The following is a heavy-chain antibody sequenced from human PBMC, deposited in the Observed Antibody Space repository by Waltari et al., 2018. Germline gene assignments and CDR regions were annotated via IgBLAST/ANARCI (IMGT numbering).Heavy chain of an antibody. CDR1: VGSVSSGS. CDR2: IHSSGYS. J-gene: IGHJ6*03. Sequence: QVQLQESGPGLVQPPETLSLPCAVSVGSVSSGSWSRIRQSAGAGLEWIGRIHSSGYSDYNPSLRSRVGVSVDTSKNHFSLRLTSVTAADTAVYYCAREITKSYTWPSKYYHMDVWGRGTTVTISS. CDR3: AREITKSYTWPSKYYHMDV. V-gene: IGHV4-4*07. D-gene: IGHD3-10*01.